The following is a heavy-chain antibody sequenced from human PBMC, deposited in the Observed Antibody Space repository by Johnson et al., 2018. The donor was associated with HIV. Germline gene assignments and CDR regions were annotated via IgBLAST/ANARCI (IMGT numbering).Heavy chain of an antibody. CDR2: IWYDGSNK. V-gene: IGHV3-33*06. J-gene: IGHJ3*02. Sequence: QVQLVESGGGVVQPGGSLRLSCAASGFTFSSYGMHWVRQAPGKGLGWVAVIWYDGSNKYYADSVKGRFTISRDNSKNTLYLQMNSLRAEDTAVYYCAKAFSSSWSDAFDIWGQGTMVTVSS. CDR3: AKAFSSSWSDAFDI. CDR1: GFTFSSYG. D-gene: IGHD6-13*01.